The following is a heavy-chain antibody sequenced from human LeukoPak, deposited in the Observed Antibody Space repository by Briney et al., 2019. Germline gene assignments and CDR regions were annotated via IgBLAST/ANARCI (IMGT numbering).Heavy chain of an antibody. CDR3: ARDAHPDDYGSD. J-gene: IGHJ4*02. CDR1: GYTFTGYY. V-gene: IGHV1-69*04. Sequence: ASVKVSCKASGYTFTGYYIHWVRQAPGQGLEWMGRIIPILGIANYAQKFQGRVTITADKSTSTAYMELSSLRSEDTAVYYCARDAHPDDYGSDWGQGTLVTVSS. CDR2: IIPILGIA. D-gene: IGHD4-17*01.